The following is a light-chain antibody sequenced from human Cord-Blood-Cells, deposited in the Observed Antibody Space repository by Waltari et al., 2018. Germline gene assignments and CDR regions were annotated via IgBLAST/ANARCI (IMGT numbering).Light chain of an antibody. Sequence: IVIIQSPGSLAGALRGRAPFNRKPNQGVLYSSNNKNYLAWYQQKPGQPPKLLIYWASTRESGVPDRFSGSGSGTDFTLTISSLQAEDVAVYYCQQYYSTPFTFGPGTKVDIK. CDR3: QQYYSTPFT. CDR1: QGVLYSSNNKNY. J-gene: IGKJ3*01. CDR2: WAS. V-gene: IGKV4-1*01.